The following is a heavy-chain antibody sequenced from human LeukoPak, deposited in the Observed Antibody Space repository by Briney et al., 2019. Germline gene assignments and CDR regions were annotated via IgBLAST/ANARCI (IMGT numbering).Heavy chain of an antibody. CDR2: ISGDGGHT. Sequence: GGSLRLSCAASGFTFRSYAMSWVRQAPGKGLGWVSAISGDGGHTSHADSVKGRFTLSRDNSRNTLSLQMNSLRAEDTAIYYCAKKGHTRDWYDYFDSWGQGTLVTVSS. CDR1: GFTFRSYA. J-gene: IGHJ4*02. D-gene: IGHD6-19*01. V-gene: IGHV3-23*01. CDR3: AKKGHTRDWYDYFDS.